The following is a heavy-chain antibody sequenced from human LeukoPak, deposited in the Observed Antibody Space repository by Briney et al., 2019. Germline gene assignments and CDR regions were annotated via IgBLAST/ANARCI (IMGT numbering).Heavy chain of an antibody. J-gene: IGHJ4*02. Sequence: PGGSRSLSCVASGFPFSSYWMTWVGQAPGKGWEWVANIKQDGSKKSYADSVKGRFTISRDNAKNSLYLQMNSLRAEDTAIYYCTRVGYIDEGIDYWGQGTLVTVSS. D-gene: IGHD5-24*01. CDR2: IKQDGSKK. V-gene: IGHV3-7*04. CDR1: GFPFSSYW. CDR3: TRVGYIDEGIDY.